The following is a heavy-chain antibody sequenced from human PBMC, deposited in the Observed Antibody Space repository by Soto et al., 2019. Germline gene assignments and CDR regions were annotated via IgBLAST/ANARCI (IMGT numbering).Heavy chain of an antibody. J-gene: IGHJ5*02. CDR3: ARTVGATNNWFDP. CDR2: IYYSGST. D-gene: IGHD1-26*01. Sequence: SETLSLTCAVSGYSISSSNWWGWIRQPPGKELEWIGYIYYSGSTYYNPSLKSRVTMSVDTSKNQFSLKLSSVTAVDTAVYYCARTVGATNNWFDPWGQGTLVTVSS. V-gene: IGHV4-28*01. CDR1: GYSISSSNW.